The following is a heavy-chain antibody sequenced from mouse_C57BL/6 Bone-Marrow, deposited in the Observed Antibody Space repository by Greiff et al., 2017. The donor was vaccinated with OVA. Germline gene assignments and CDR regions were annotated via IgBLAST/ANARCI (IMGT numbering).Heavy chain of an antibody. V-gene: IGHV1-69*01. CDR1: GYTFTSYW. J-gene: IGHJ4*01. D-gene: IGHD2-1*01. Sequence: QVQLQQSGAELVMPGASVKLSCKASGYTFTSYWMHWVKQRPGQGLEWIGEIDPSDSYTNYNQKFQGKSTLTVDKSSSTAYMQLSSLTSEDSAVYYGARRGGYGNYENPAMDYWGQGTSVTVSA. CDR3: ARRGGYGNYENPAMDY. CDR2: IDPSDSYT.